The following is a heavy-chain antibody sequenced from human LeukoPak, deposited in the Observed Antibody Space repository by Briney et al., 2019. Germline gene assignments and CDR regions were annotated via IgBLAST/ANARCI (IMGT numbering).Heavy chain of an antibody. CDR2: IYHSGST. J-gene: IGHJ5*02. CDR3: ARGPRGCSSTSCTTNWFDP. Sequence: SQTLSLTCAVSGGSLSSGGYSWGWIRQPPGKGLEWIGYIYHSGSTYYNPSLKSRVTISVDRTKNQFSLKLSSVTAADTAVYYCARGPRGCSSTSCTTNWFDPWGQGTLVTVSS. D-gene: IGHD2-2*01. CDR1: GGSLSSGGYS. V-gene: IGHV4-30-2*01.